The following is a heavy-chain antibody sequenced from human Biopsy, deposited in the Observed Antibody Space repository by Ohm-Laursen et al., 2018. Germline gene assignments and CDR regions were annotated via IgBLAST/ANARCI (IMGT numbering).Heavy chain of an antibody. V-gene: IGHV1-69*13. J-gene: IGHJ3*01. CDR2: RIPYFNTI. CDR1: GVTFDTYA. D-gene: IGHD2/OR15-2a*01. Sequence: SVKVSCKASGVTFDTYAFGWVRQAPGQGLEWMGGRIPYFNTIYYARNFQDRAVITADRSARTTDMQLSGLRPEDTAVYYCVGGQRGPPIGVTVPGDAFDLWGPGTMVTVSP. CDR3: VGGQRGPPIGVTVPGDAFDL.